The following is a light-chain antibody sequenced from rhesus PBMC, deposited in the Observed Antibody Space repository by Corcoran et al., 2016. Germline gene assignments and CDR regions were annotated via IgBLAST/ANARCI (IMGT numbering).Light chain of an antibody. Sequence: DIQMTQSPSSLSASFGDKVTITCHASQGISSWLAWYQQKPGKAPQPLFYAASTLQSGVPSRLGGRGYGTDFTLTISSLQPEDFAIYYCQQYVDVPYSFGQGTKLEIK. CDR3: QQYVDVPYS. V-gene: IGKV1-19*01. J-gene: IGKJ2*01. CDR1: QGISSW. CDR2: AAS.